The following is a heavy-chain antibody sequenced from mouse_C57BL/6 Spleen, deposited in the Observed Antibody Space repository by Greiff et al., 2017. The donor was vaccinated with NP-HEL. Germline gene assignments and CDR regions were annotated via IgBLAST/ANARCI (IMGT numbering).Heavy chain of an antibody. J-gene: IGHJ4*01. Sequence: EVKLVESGGGLVKPGGSLKLSCAASGFTFSSYTMSWVRQTPEKRLEWVATISGGGGNTYYPDSVKGRFTISRDNAKNNLYLQMSSLRSEDTALYYCARPGYYGSYAMDYWGQGTSVTVSS. CDR3: ARPGYYGSYAMDY. CDR1: GFTFSSYT. D-gene: IGHD1-1*01. CDR2: ISGGGGNT. V-gene: IGHV5-9*01.